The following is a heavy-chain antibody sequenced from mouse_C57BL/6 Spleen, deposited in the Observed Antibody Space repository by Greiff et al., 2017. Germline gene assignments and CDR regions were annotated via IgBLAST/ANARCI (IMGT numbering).Heavy chain of an antibody. D-gene: IGHD2-4*01. CDR2: IHPNSGST. CDR1: GYTFTSYW. CDR3: ARWYDDYAGFAY. Sequence: VQLQQPGAELVKPGASVKLSCKASGYTFTSYWMHWVKQRPGQGLEWIGMIHPNSGSTNYNEKFKSKATLTVDKSSSTAYMQLSSLTSEDSAVYYCARWYDDYAGFAYWGQGTLVTVSA. V-gene: IGHV1-64*01. J-gene: IGHJ3*01.